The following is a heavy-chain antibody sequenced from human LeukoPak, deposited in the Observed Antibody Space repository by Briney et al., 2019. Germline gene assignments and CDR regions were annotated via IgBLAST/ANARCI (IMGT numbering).Heavy chain of an antibody. CDR2: IYYSGST. CDR3: ARAAYSGSLDIDY. J-gene: IGHJ4*02. CDR1: GGSISSYY. D-gene: IGHD1-26*01. V-gene: IGHV4-59*01. Sequence: SETLSLTCTVSGGSISSYYWSWIRQPPGKGLEWIGYIYYSGSTNYNPSLKSRVTISVDTFKNQFSLKLSSVTAADTAVYYCARAAYSGSLDIDYWGQGTLVTVSS.